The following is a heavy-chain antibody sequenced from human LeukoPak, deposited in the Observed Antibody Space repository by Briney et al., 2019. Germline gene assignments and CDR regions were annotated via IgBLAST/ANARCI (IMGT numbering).Heavy chain of an antibody. Sequence: GGSLRLSCAASGFTFDDYAMHWVRQVPGKDLEWVSGISWNSGSIGYADPVKGRFTISRDNAKNSLFLQMNSLRPEDTALYYCAKSTVTKGFYFEYWGQGTLVTVSS. V-gene: IGHV3-9*01. J-gene: IGHJ4*02. CDR1: GFTFDDYA. CDR3: AKSTVTKGFYFEY. CDR2: ISWNSGSI. D-gene: IGHD4-4*01.